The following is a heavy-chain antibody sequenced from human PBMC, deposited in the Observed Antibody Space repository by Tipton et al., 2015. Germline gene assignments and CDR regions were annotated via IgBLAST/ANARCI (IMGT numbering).Heavy chain of an antibody. D-gene: IGHD5-24*01. CDR3: ARDLEHGMDV. CDR2: IFHRGDT. J-gene: IGHJ6*02. V-gene: IGHV4-38-2*02. CDR1: GYSISSGYY. Sequence: GLVKPSETLSLTCDVSGYSISSGYYWGWIRQPPGKGLEWIGSIFHRGDTNYNPSLKSRVTMSRDTSKNQFSLKLTSVTAADTAVYYCARDLEHGMDVWGHGTTVTVSS.